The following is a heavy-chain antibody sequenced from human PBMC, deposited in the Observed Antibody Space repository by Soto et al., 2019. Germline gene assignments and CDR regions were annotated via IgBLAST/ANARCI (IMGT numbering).Heavy chain of an antibody. D-gene: IGHD4-4*01. CDR3: VRGGSNYAS. CDR2: IWYDGTQK. V-gene: IGHV3-33*01. Sequence: QVQLEESGGGVVQPGRSLRLSCEASGFTFNTYSMHWVRQPPGKGLEWLAAIWYDGTQKYYADSVKGRFIISRDNSKKTLYLQMDSLRGEDTAVYYCVRGGSNYASWGQGTLVTVSS. CDR1: GFTFNTYS. J-gene: IGHJ5*02.